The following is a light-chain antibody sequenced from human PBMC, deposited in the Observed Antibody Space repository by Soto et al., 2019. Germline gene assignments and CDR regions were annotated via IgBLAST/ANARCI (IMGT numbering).Light chain of an antibody. J-gene: IGKJ5*01. CDR3: QQRSNWPPIT. CDR1: QSVGSTY. V-gene: IGKV3D-20*02. CDR2: EAS. Sequence: EILLTQSPGTLSLSPGERATLSCRTSQSVGSTYLAWYQQKPGQAPRLLIYEASRRATGIPDRFSGSGSGTDFTLTISRLEPEDFAVYYCQQRSNWPPITFGQGTRLEIK.